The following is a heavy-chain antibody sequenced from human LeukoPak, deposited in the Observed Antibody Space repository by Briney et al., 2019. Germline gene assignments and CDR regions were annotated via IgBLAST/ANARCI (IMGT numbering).Heavy chain of an antibody. J-gene: IGHJ4*02. CDR3: ASNPADYYDSSGY. Sequence: SETLSLTCTVSGGSINDNYWGWIRQPPGKGLEWIGSIYYSGSTYYNPSLKSRVTISVDTSKNQFSLKLSSVTAADTAVYYCASNPADYYDSSGYWGQGTLVTVSS. V-gene: IGHV4-39*07. D-gene: IGHD3-22*01. CDR2: IYYSGST. CDR1: GGSINDNY.